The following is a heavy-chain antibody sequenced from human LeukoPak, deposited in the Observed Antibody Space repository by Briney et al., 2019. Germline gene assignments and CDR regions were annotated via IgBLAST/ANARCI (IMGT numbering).Heavy chain of an antibody. J-gene: IGHJ4*02. Sequence: GGPLRLSCAASGFTFSSYAMSWVRQAPGKGLEWVSAISGSGGSTYYADSVKGRFTISRDNSKNTLYLQMSSLRAEDTAVYYCAKELGMIVVEGPIDYWGQGTLVTVSS. CDR1: GFTFSSYA. CDR3: AKELGMIVVEGPIDY. D-gene: IGHD3-22*01. CDR2: ISGSGGST. V-gene: IGHV3-23*01.